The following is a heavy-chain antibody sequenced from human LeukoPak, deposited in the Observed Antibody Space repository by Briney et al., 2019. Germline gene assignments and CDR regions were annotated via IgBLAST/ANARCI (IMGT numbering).Heavy chain of an antibody. Sequence: ASETLSLTCTVSGGSISPYYWSCIRQPPGKGLEWIGYTHYSGSTNYNPSLKSRVTISIDTSKNRISLKLSSVAAADTAVYYCARGDAYSGLDYWGQGIRVTVSS. CDR2: THYSGST. CDR3: ARGDAYSGLDY. J-gene: IGHJ4*02. D-gene: IGHD5-12*01. V-gene: IGHV4-59*08. CDR1: GGSISPYY.